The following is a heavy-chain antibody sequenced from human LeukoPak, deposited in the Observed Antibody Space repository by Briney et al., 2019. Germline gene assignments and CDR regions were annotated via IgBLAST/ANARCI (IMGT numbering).Heavy chain of an antibody. V-gene: IGHV3-21*06. Sequence: PGGSLRLSCAASGFTFSSYSMNWIRQAPGKGLEWVSSISSTDTFIKYADSVKGRFTISRDNAKNSLYLQMNSLRAEDTAVYYCARAPDYAFVFDPWGQGTLVTVSS. CDR3: ARAPDYAFVFDP. D-gene: IGHD4-17*01. CDR2: ISSTDTFI. CDR1: GFTFSSYS. J-gene: IGHJ5*02.